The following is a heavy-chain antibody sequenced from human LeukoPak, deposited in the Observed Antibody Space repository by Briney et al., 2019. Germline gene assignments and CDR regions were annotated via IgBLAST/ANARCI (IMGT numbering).Heavy chain of an antibody. CDR1: GGSISSYY. Sequence: PSETLSLTCTVSGGSISSYYWSWIRQPAGKGLEWIGRIYTSGSTNYNPSLKSRVIMSVDTSKNQFSLKLSSVTAADTAVYYCARTRYCSGGSCYYYYYYMDVWGKGTTVTVSS. CDR2: IYTSGST. V-gene: IGHV4-4*07. CDR3: ARTRYCSGGSCYYYYYYMDV. D-gene: IGHD2-15*01. J-gene: IGHJ6*03.